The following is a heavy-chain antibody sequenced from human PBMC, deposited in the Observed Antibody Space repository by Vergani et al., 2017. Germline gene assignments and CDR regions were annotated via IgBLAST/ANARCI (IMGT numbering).Heavy chain of an antibody. Sequence: QLQLQESGPGLVKPSETLSLTCTVSGVSIGSNSYYWGWIRRPPGKGLEWIGTIYYTGTTYYNEAHKSRLTISVDTSKNQFSLKLNSLTAADTAVYYCARAAAAALDYWGQGTLVTVSS. CDR3: ARAAAAALDY. D-gene: IGHD6-13*01. CDR2: IYYTGTT. CDR1: GVSIGSNSYY. J-gene: IGHJ4*02. V-gene: IGHV4-39*01.